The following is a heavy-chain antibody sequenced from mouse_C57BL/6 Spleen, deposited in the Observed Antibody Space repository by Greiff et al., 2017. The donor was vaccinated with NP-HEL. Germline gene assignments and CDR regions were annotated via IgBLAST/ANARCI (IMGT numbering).Heavy chain of an antibody. CDR1: GFSLTSYG. D-gene: IGHD2-14*01. Sequence: QVQLKQSGPGLVAPSQSLSITCTVSGFSLTSYGVHWVRQPPGKGLEWLVVIWSDGSTTYNSALKSRLSISKDNSKSQVFLKMNSLQTDDTAMYYCARHLLEDYYAMDYWGQGTSVTVSS. J-gene: IGHJ4*01. CDR2: IWSDGST. CDR3: ARHLLEDYYAMDY. V-gene: IGHV2-6-1*01.